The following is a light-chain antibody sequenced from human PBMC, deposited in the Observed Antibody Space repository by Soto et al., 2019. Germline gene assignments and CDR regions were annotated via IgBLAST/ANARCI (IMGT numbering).Light chain of an antibody. Sequence: EIVLTQSPGILSLSPGERATLSCRASQSVSNDFLAWYQQKPGQAPRLLIYGASTRATDVPDRFSGSGSGADFTLSISRLEPEDFAVYYCQQYVTSPWTFGQGTKVDIK. CDR1: QSVSNDF. V-gene: IGKV3-20*01. CDR3: QQYVTSPWT. J-gene: IGKJ1*01. CDR2: GAS.